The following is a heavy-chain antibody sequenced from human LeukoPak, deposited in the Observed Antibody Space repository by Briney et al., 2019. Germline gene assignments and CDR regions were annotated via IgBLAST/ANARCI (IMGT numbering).Heavy chain of an antibody. V-gene: IGHV3-72*01. CDR1: GFTFSDHY. CDR2: TRNKANDYTT. CDR3: ARSDSSGYFYR. Sequence: GGSLRLSCAASGFTFSDHYVDWVRQAPGKGLEWVGRTRNKANDYTTEYAASVRGRFTISRRDSENSLYLQMNSLKIEDTAVYYCARSDSSGYFYRWGQGTLVTVSS. D-gene: IGHD3-22*01. J-gene: IGHJ4*02.